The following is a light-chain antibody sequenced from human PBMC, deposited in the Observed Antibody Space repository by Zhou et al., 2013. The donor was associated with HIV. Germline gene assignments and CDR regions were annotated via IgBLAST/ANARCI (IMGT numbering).Light chain of an antibody. V-gene: IGKV1-27*01. Sequence: DIQMTQSPSSLSASVGDRVTITCRASQGISNYLAWYQQKPGKVPKLLIYAASTLQSGVPSRFSGSGSGTDFTLTTTTTRPSVDEPLGKGTFG. J-gene: IGKJ2*01. CDR1: QGISNY. CDR3: GT. CDR2: AAS.